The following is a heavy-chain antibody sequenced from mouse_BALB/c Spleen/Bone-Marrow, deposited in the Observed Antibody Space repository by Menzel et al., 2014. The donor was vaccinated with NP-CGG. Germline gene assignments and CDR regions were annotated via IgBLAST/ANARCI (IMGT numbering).Heavy chain of an antibody. CDR1: GYTFTDYT. CDR3: ARGLWYY. Sequence: VQLKESGPELVMPGASVKISCKTSGYTFTDYTIYWVKQSHGKSLEWIGRINPNNGGTNYNQKFKDEATLTLDKSSSTAYMELRSLTSEDPAVYCCARGLWYYWGQGTTLTVSS. D-gene: IGHD1-1*02. CDR2: INPNNGGT. J-gene: IGHJ2*01. V-gene: IGHV1-18*01.